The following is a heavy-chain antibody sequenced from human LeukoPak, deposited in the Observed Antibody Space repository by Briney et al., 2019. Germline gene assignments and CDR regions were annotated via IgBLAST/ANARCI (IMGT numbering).Heavy chain of an antibody. V-gene: IGHV1-69*04. CDR1: GGTFSSYA. CDR2: IIPIFGIA. CDR3: AREWGGTMIVVVINTYNWFDP. D-gene: IGHD3-22*01. Sequence: ASVKVSCKASGGTFSSYAISWVRQAPGQGLEWMGRIIPIFGIANYAQKFQGRVTITADKSTSTAYMELSSLRSEDTAVYYRAREWGGTMIVVVINTYNWFDPWGQGTLVTVSS. J-gene: IGHJ5*02.